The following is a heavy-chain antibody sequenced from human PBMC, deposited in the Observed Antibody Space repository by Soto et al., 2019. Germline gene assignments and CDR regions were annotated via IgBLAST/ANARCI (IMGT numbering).Heavy chain of an antibody. Sequence: PETLSLTCTVSGASISSYYWSWIRQPAGKGLEWIGRIYTSATTNYNPSLKSRLTMSLVTSKNQFSLKLTSVTAADTAVYYCARGASRFDPWGQGTLVTVSS. CDR3: ARGASRFDP. V-gene: IGHV4-4*07. CDR1: GASISSYY. CDR2: IYTSATT. J-gene: IGHJ5*02.